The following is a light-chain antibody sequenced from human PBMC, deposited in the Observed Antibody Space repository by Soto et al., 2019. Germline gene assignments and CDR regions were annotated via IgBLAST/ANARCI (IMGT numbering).Light chain of an antibody. Sequence: DIQLTQSPSFLSASVGDRVTITCRASQGMSNHLAWYQQIPGKAPKLLIYAASTLQSGVPSRFSGSGSGTEFTLTISSLQPEDFATYYCHQHNSYPRTFGQGTKVEIK. CDR2: AAS. CDR1: QGMSNH. V-gene: IGKV1-9*01. CDR3: HQHNSYPRT. J-gene: IGKJ1*01.